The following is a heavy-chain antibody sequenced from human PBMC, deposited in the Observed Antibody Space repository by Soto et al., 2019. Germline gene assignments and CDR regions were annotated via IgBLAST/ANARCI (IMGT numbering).Heavy chain of an antibody. V-gene: IGHV3-53*01. CDR1: GFTVSNNY. J-gene: IGHJ6*02. CDR2: IYTGGST. D-gene: IGHD2-21*01. Sequence: GGSLRLSCAASGFTVSNNYMSWVRQAPGKGLELVSLIYTGGSTYYADSVKGRFTMSRDNSKNTLYLQMNSLRADDTAVYYCARDRIATRHGMDVWGQGTTVTVSS. CDR3: ARDRIATRHGMDV.